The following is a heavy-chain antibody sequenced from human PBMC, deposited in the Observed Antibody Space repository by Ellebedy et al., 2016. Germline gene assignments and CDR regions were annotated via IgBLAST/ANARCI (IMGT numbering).Heavy chain of an antibody. CDR2: IWYDGSNK. J-gene: IGHJ4*02. CDR1: GFTFSSYG. D-gene: IGHD3-22*01. Sequence: GGSLRLXXAASGFTFSSYGMHWVRQAPGKGLEWVAVIWYDGSNKYYADSVKGRFTISRDNSKNTLYLQMNSLRAEDTAVYYCARDPDYYDSSGYDYWGQGTLVTVSS. CDR3: ARDPDYYDSSGYDY. V-gene: IGHV3-33*01.